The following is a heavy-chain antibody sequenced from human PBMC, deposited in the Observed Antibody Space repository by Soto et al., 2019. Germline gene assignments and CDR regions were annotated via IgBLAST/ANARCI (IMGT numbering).Heavy chain of an antibody. CDR1: GGSISSYY. CDR3: ARGTWIQLCTPVDD. CDR2: IYYSGST. V-gene: IGHV4-59*01. D-gene: IGHD5-18*01. Sequence: PSETLSLTCTVSGGSISSYYWSWIRQPPGKGLEWIGYIYYSGSTNYNPSLKSRVTISVDTSKNQFSLKLSSVTAADTAVYYCARGTWIQLCTPVDDWGQGTLVTVSS. J-gene: IGHJ4*02.